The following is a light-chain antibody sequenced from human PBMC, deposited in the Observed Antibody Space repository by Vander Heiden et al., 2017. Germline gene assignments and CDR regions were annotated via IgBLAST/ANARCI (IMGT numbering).Light chain of an antibody. Sequence: QSALPQPASVSGSPGQSITISCTGTSSDVGGYNYVSWYQQPPGKAPKLMIYDVSNRPAGVANRFSGSKSGNTASLTSSGLQAEDEADYYCSSYTSSSTLVFGGGTKLTVL. J-gene: IGLJ2*01. CDR3: SSYTSSSTLV. CDR1: SSDVGGYNY. CDR2: DVS. V-gene: IGLV2-14*01.